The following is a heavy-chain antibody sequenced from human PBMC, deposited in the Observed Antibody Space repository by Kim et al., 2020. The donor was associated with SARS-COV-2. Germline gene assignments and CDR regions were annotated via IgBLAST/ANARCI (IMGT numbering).Heavy chain of an antibody. CDR2: ISGSGGTT. CDR3: AEGGASLTSPFDY. Sequence: GGSLRLSCAASKFTFSNYAVGWVRQPPGKGLEWVSVISGSGGTTYYADSVKGRFTISRDNSLNTQYLHMNSLRAEDTAIYYCAEGGASLTSPFDYWGQG. CDR1: KFTFSNYA. D-gene: IGHD2-21*02. V-gene: IGHV3-23*01. J-gene: IGHJ4*02.